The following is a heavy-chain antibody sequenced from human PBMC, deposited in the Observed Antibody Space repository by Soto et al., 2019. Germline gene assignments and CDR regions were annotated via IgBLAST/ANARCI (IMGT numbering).Heavy chain of an antibody. CDR3: ARDPYYDFWSGPNQGGMDV. D-gene: IGHD3-3*01. V-gene: IGHV3-33*01. J-gene: IGHJ6*02. Sequence: LRPTCAASGFTFSSYGMHWVRQAPGKGLERVAVIWYDGSNKYYADSVKGRFTISRDNSKNTLYLQMNSLRAEDTAVYYCARDPYYDFWSGPNQGGMDVWGQGTTVTVSS. CDR2: IWYDGSNK. CDR1: GFTFSSYG.